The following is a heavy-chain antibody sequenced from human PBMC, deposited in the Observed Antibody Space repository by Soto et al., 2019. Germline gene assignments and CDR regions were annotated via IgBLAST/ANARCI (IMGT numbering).Heavy chain of an antibody. CDR2: IYYSGST. V-gene: IGHV4-59*01. J-gene: IGHJ4*02. CDR3: ARVLVDTAMVYVDY. CDR1: GGSISSYY. Sequence: QVQLQESGPGLVKPSETLSLTCTVSGGSISSYYWSWIRQPPGKGLEWIGYIYYSGSTNYNPSLKSRVTISVDTSKNQFSLKLSSVTAADTAVYYCARVLVDTAMVYVDYWGQGTLVTVSS. D-gene: IGHD5-18*01.